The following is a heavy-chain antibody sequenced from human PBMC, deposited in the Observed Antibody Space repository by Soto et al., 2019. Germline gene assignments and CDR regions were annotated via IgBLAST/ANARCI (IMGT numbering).Heavy chain of an antibody. V-gene: IGHV4-4*02. CDR1: GGSISSSNW. J-gene: IGHJ5*02. CDR2: IYHSGST. Sequence: PSETLSLTCAVSGGSISSSNWWSWVRQPPGKGLEWIGEIYHSGSTNYNPSLKSRVTISVDKSKNQFSLKLSSVTAADTAVYYCARDRSTYGGGGTGEVKENWFDPWGPGTLVTVSS. D-gene: IGHD2-8*01. CDR3: ARDRSTYGGGGTGEVKENWFDP.